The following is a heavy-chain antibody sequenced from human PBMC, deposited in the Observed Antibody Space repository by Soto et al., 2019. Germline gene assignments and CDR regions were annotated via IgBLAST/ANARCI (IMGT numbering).Heavy chain of an antibody. Sequence: SETLSLTCAVYGGSFSGYSWSWIRQPPGKGLERIGEINHSGSTNYNPSHKSRVTISVDTSKNQFSLKLSSVTAADTAVYYCSRFCIAVARLTYYYYYMDVWGKGTTVTVSS. CDR3: SRFCIAVARLTYYYYYMDV. V-gene: IGHV4-34*01. J-gene: IGHJ6*03. CDR2: INHSGST. CDR1: GGSFSGYS. D-gene: IGHD6-19*01.